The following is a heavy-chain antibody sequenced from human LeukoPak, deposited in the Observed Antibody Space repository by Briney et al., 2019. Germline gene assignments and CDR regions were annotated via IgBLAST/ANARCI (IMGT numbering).Heavy chain of an antibody. V-gene: IGHV3-21*01. CDR2: ISSSSSYI. CDR1: GFTFSSYG. J-gene: IGHJ5*02. CDR3: AREPDYSSGWYEGWFDP. D-gene: IGHD6-19*01. Sequence: GGSLRLSCAASGFTFSSYGMNWVRQAPGKGLEWVSSISSSSSYIYYADSVKGRFTISRDNAKNSLYLQMNSLRAEDTAVYYCAREPDYSSGWYEGWFDPWGQGTLVTVSS.